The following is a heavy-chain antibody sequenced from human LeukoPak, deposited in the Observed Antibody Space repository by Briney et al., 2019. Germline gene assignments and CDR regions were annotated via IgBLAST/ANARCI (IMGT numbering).Heavy chain of an antibody. CDR2: ISAYNGNT. Sequence: VASVKVSCKASGYTFTSYGISWVRQAPGQGLEWMGWISAYNGNTNYAQKLQGRVTMTRDTSTSTVYMELSSLRSEDTAVYYCASSTGGSYFLESWGQGTLVTVSS. V-gene: IGHV1-18*01. CDR3: ASSTGGSYFLES. J-gene: IGHJ4*02. D-gene: IGHD1-26*01. CDR1: GYTFTSYG.